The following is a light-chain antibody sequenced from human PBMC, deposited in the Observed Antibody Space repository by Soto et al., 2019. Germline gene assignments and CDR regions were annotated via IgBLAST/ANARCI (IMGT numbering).Light chain of an antibody. CDR2: VAS. CDR3: QQYASSLLFT. V-gene: IGKV3-20*01. Sequence: EIVLTQSPGTLSLSPGERATLACRASQSVSSSYVAWYQQKPGQAPSLLIYVASSRSTAIPDRFSGSGSGTDFTLTISRLEPDYFEVYYCQQYASSLLFTFGPGTKVDIK. CDR1: QSVSSSY. J-gene: IGKJ3*01.